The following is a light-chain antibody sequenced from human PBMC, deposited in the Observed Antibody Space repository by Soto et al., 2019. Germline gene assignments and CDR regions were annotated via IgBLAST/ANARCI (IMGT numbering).Light chain of an antibody. V-gene: IGLV1-36*01. CDR2: YDD. CDR1: SSNIGNNA. Sequence: QSVLTQPPSVSEAPRQRVTISCSGSSSNIGNNAVNWYQQLPGKAPKLLIYYDDLLPSGVSDRFSGSKSGTSASLAISGLQSEDEADYYCAACDDSLNGRVFGGGTQLTVL. J-gene: IGLJ2*01. CDR3: AACDDSLNGRV.